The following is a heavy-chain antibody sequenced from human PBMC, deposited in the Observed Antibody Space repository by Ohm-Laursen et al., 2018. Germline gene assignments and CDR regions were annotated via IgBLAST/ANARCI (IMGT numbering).Heavy chain of an antibody. Sequence: GASVKVSCKASGYTFTGYGITWVRQAPGQGLEWMGWISAYNGNTNYPQKLQGRVTMTTDKSTSTAYMELSSLRSEDTAVYYCATLWFGDDAFDIWGQGTMVSVSS. D-gene: IGHD3-10*01. J-gene: IGHJ3*02. CDR3: ATLWFGDDAFDI. V-gene: IGHV1-18*01. CDR1: GYTFTGYG. CDR2: ISAYNGNT.